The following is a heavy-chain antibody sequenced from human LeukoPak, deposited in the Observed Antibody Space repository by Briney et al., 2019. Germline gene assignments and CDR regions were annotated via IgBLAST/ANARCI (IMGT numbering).Heavy chain of an antibody. Sequence: GGSLRLSCAVSGFTFSDYGVHWVRQAPGKGLEWVAFIRYDGRNKYYADSVKGRFTISRDNAKNSLYLQMNSLRAEDTAVYYCARDSSPTEWFGELTFYYYMDVWGKGTTVTISS. CDR1: GFTFSDYG. CDR3: ARDSSPTEWFGELTFYYYMDV. V-gene: IGHV3-30*02. J-gene: IGHJ6*03. CDR2: IRYDGRNK. D-gene: IGHD3-10*01.